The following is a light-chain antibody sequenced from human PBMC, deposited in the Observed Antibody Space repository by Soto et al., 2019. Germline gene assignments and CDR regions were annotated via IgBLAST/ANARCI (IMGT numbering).Light chain of an antibody. CDR2: DAS. V-gene: IGKV3-11*01. J-gene: IGKJ5*01. CDR3: QQRSNWPIT. CDR1: QSVSSY. Sequence: EIVLTQSPDILTLYQGQIATLSCRASQSVSSYLAWYQQKPGQAPRLLIYDASNRATGIPARFSGSGSGTDFTLTISSLEPEDFAVYYCQQRSNWPITFGQGTRLEIK.